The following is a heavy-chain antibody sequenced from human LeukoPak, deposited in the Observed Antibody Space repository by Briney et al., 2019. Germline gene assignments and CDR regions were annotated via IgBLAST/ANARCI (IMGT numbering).Heavy chain of an antibody. J-gene: IGHJ6*02. CDR1: GYSFTSYW. V-gene: IGHV5-51*01. CDR3: ARKTPGASGYYYGMDV. Sequence: GESLKISCKGSGYSFTSYWIAWVRQMPGKGLEWMGIIYPGDSDTRYSPFFQGQVTISADKSISTAYLQWNSLKASDTAMYYCARKTPGASGYYYGMDVWGQGTTVTVSS. D-gene: IGHD3-10*01. CDR2: IYPGDSDT.